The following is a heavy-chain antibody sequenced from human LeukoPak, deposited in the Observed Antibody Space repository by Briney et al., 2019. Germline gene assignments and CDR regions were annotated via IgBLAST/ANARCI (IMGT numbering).Heavy chain of an antibody. V-gene: IGHV3-7*01. CDR2: IKHDGSTK. CDR3: ARDTARGDFDY. Sequence: WGSLRLSCAASGFTFSHYWMSWVRQAPGKGLEWVANIKHDGSTKYYVDSVKGRFTISRDNAKNSLSLQMSSLRAEDSSVYYCARDTARGDFDYWGQGTLVAVSS. D-gene: IGHD6-25*01. CDR1: GFTFSHYW. J-gene: IGHJ4*02.